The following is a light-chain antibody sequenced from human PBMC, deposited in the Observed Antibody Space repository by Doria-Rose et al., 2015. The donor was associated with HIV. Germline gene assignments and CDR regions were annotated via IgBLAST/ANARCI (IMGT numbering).Light chain of an antibody. CDR1: QSVSSSY. V-gene: IGKV3-20*01. Sequence: LSLSPGERATLSCRASQSVSSSYLAWYQQKPGQAPRLLIYGASSRATGIPDRFSGSGSGTDFTLTISRLEPEDFAVYYCQQYGSSPPYTFGQGTKLEIK. J-gene: IGKJ2*01. CDR2: GAS. CDR3: QQYGSSPPYT.